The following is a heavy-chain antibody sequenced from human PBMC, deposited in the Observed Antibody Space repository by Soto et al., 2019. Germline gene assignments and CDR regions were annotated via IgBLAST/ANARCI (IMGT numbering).Heavy chain of an antibody. CDR2: ISYDGSNA. Sequence: QEQLVESGGGVVQPGTSLRLSCTASGFSFSTYAMYWVRQAPVKGLEWVAIISYDGSNAQYADSVKGRFTVARDNSKNTLYLQMHSLTAEDTAVYYCARDGGGFGELLLNSYDAFDLWGQGKLVTVSS. V-gene: IGHV3-30*04. CDR3: ARDGGGFGELLLNSYDAFDL. D-gene: IGHD3-10*01. J-gene: IGHJ3*01. CDR1: GFSFSTYA.